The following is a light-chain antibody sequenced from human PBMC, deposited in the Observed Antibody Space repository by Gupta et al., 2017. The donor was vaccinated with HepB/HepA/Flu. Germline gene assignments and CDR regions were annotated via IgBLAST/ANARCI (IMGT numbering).Light chain of an antibody. CDR3: QQEDNLLVT. CDR2: DAS. J-gene: IGKJ4*01. CDR1: QNIGRH. V-gene: IGKV1-33*01. Sequence: DIQMTQSPFSLSASVGDRVTITCQASQNIGRHMSWYHQRPGEAPKLLIYDASHLQTGVPSRFSGSGSGTFFTLSINNLQTEDFATYCCQQEDNLLVTFGRGTKLDFK.